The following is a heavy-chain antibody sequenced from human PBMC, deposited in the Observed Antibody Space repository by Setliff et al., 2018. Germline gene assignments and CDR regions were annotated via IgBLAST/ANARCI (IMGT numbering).Heavy chain of an antibody. CDR2: IYTRGIT. D-gene: IGHD6-19*01. CDR3: ARAISGWYSAHYYYMDV. Sequence: SETLSLTCSVSGGSISSGSDYWTWIRQPAGKGLEWIGHIYTRGITNYNPSLKSRATISVDTSKNQFSLKVTSVTAADTAVYYCARAISGWYSAHYYYMDVWGKGTAVTVSS. CDR1: GGSISSGSDY. J-gene: IGHJ6*03. V-gene: IGHV4-61*09.